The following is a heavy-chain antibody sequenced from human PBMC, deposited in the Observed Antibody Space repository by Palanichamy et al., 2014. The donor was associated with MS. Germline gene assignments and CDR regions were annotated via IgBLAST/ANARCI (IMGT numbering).Heavy chain of an antibody. D-gene: IGHD3-16*01. CDR1: GFTFDDYA. J-gene: IGHJ4*02. CDR3: AGGHTGGGIGAY. CDR2: ISWNGNDV. Sequence: EVQLVESGGGVVQPGRSLRLSCAASGFTFDDYAMHWVRQAPGKGLEWVSGISWNGNDVDYADSVKGRFTISRDSAKSSLYLQMNSLGAEDAAFYFCAGGHTGGGIGAYWGQGTLVTVSS. V-gene: IGHV3-9*01.